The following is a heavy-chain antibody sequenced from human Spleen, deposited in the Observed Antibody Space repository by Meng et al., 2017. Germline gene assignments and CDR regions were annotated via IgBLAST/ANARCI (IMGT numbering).Heavy chain of an antibody. CDR3: ARDSGSGWPTDY. Sequence: ASVKVSCKASGYTFTGYYMHWVRQAPGQGLEWMGWINPNSGGTNYAQKFQGRVTMTRDTSISTAYMELSRLRSDDTAVYYRARDSGSGWPTDYWGQGTLVTVSS. D-gene: IGHD6-19*01. CDR2: INPNSGGT. V-gene: IGHV1-2*02. CDR1: GYTFTGYY. J-gene: IGHJ4*02.